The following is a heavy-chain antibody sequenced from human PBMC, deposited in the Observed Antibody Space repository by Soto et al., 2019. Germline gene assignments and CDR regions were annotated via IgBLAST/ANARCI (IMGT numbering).Heavy chain of an antibody. Sequence: SETLSLTCAVYGGSFSGYYWSWIRQPPGKGLEWIGEINHSGSTKYNPSLKSRVTISVDTSKNQFSLKLSSVTAADTAVYYCTRGPRSYSDSSGYYYQAFDIWGRGTMVTVSS. CDR1: GGSFSGYY. CDR3: TRGPRSYSDSSGYYYQAFDI. V-gene: IGHV4-34*01. CDR2: INHSGST. D-gene: IGHD3-22*01. J-gene: IGHJ3*02.